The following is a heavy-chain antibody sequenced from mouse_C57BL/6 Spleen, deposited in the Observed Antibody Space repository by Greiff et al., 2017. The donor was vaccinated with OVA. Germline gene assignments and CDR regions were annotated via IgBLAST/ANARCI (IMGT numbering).Heavy chain of an antibody. CDR1: GYTFTSYW. V-gene: IGHV1-69*01. J-gene: IGHJ4*01. CDR2: IDPSASYT. CDR3: AKRRDYYSNPLAMDY. Sequence: QVQLQQPGAELVMPGASVKLSCKASGYTFTSYWMHWVKQRPGKGLEWIGEIDPSASYTNYNQKFKGKSTLTVDKSSRTAYRQLSSLTSEDSAVYYCAKRRDYYSNPLAMDYWGQGTSGTVSS. D-gene: IGHD2-5*01.